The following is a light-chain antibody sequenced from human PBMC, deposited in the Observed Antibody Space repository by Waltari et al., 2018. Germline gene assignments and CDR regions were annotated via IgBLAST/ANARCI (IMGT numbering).Light chain of an antibody. V-gene: IGKV3-11*01. Sequence: DIVLTQSPATLSLSPGERATLSCRASQSASSSYFAWYQQKPGQAPGLLIYDASNRATGIPARFSGSGSGTDFTLTISSLEPEDFAVYYCQQRSNWPPRYTFGQGTKLEIK. J-gene: IGKJ2*01. CDR1: QSASSSY. CDR3: QQRSNWPPRYT. CDR2: DAS.